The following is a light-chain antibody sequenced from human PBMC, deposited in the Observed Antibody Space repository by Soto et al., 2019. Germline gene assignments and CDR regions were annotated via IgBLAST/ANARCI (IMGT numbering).Light chain of an antibody. J-gene: IGKJ5*01. CDR1: QSISSSY. CDR3: LQDYHLPIT. V-gene: IGKV3D-7*01. CDR2: GAS. Sequence: VLTQSPVTLSLSPGEGATLSCRASQSISSSYLSWYQQKPGQAPRLVIYGASTRATGIPARFSGSGRGSGTDFTLPISSLHPEDFAVYYCLQDYHLPITFGQGTRLEIK.